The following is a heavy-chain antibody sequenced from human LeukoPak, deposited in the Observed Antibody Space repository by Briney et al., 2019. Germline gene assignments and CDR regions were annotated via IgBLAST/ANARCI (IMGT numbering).Heavy chain of an antibody. CDR3: ARDGYSYGINWFDP. CDR1: GFTFSDYF. J-gene: IGHJ5*02. D-gene: IGHD5-18*01. Sequence: GGSLRLSCAASGFTFSDYFMSWIRQAPGKGLEWVSYISSSGSTIYYADSVKGRFTISRDNAKNSLYLQMNSLRAEDTAVYYCARDGYSYGINWFDPWGQGTLVTVSS. V-gene: IGHV3-11*04. CDR2: ISSSGSTI.